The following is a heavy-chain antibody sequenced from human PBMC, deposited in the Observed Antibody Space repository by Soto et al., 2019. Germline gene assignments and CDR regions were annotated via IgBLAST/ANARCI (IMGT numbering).Heavy chain of an antibody. CDR1: GFTFSSYA. V-gene: IGHV3-23*01. D-gene: IGHD6-19*01. CDR3: AIAVAGSYYYYYMDV. J-gene: IGHJ6*03. CDR2: ISGGGGST. Sequence: PGESLRLSCAASGFTFSSYAMSWVRQAPGKGLEWVSAISGGGGSTYYADSVKGRFTISRDSSKNTLYLQMNSLRAEDTAVYYCAIAVAGSYYYYYMDVWGKGTTVTVSS.